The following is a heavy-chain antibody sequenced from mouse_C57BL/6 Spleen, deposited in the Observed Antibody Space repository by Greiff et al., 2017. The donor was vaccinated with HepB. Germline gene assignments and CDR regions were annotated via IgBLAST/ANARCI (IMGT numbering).Heavy chain of an antibody. CDR3: ARQYDYDPYYFDY. CDR1: GFTFSSYG. Sequence: EVQGVESGGDLVKPGGSLKLSCAASGFTFSSYGMSWVRQTPDKRLEWVATISSGGSYTYYPDSVKGRFTISRDNAKNTLYLQMSSLKSEDTAMYYCARQYDYDPYYFDYWGQGTTLTVSS. J-gene: IGHJ2*01. V-gene: IGHV5-6*01. D-gene: IGHD2-4*01. CDR2: ISSGGSYT.